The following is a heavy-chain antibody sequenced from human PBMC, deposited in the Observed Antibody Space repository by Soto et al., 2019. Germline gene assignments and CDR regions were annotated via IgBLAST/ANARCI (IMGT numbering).Heavy chain of an antibody. CDR1: GGTFSSFA. D-gene: IGHD3-22*01. V-gene: IGHV1-69*13. J-gene: IGHJ5*02. CDR3: ARDPYYYDIGGYTSRYNWFDP. Sequence: GASVKVSCKASGGTFSSFAISWMRQAPGQGLEWMGGINPMFGTADYAQNFQGRVTVTADESTHTAYLELSSLRPEDTAVYFCARDPYYYDIGGYTSRYNWFDPWGQGNLVTVSS. CDR2: INPMFGTA.